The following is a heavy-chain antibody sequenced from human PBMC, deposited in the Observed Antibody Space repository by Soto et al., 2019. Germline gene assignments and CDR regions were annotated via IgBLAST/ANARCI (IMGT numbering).Heavy chain of an antibody. D-gene: IGHD4-17*01. Sequence: PSETLSLTCTVSGGSISSYYWSWIRQPPGKGLEWIGYIYYSGGTNYNPSLKSRVTISVDTSKNQFSLNLSSVTAADTALYYCARVSNEYGGNGAFDYWGLGTLVTVSS. CDR1: GGSISSYY. CDR3: ARVSNEYGGNGAFDY. V-gene: IGHV4-59*01. J-gene: IGHJ4*02. CDR2: IYYSGGT.